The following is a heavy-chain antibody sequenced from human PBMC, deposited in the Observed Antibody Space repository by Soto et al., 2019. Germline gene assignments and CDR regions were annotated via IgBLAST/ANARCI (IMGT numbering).Heavy chain of an antibody. J-gene: IGHJ3*01. V-gene: IGHV3-21*01. Sequence: EVQLVESGGGLVKPGGSLRLSCAASGFTFSSYSMNWVRQAPGKGLEWVSSISSGSDYIFYADSVKGRLTISRDNAKNSLFLQRNSLTAEDTAVYYCARAPVGDAFNVWGPGTVVTVSS. CDR3: ARAPVGDAFNV. CDR1: GFTFSSYS. CDR2: ISSGSDYI.